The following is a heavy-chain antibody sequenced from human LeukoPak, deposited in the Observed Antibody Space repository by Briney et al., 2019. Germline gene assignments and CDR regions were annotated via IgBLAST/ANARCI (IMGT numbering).Heavy chain of an antibody. CDR3: ARFRTWGDKAFDY. D-gene: IGHD2-21*02. J-gene: IGHJ4*02. V-gene: IGHV3-7*01. CDR2: MNIDGSEK. CDR1: GFTFSNYW. Sequence: GGSLRLSCAASGFTFSNYWMGWVRQAPGKRLEWVANMNIDGSEKYYADSVKGRFTISRDSAKNSLYLQMNSLRAEDTAVYYCARFRTWGDKAFDYWGQGTLVTVSS.